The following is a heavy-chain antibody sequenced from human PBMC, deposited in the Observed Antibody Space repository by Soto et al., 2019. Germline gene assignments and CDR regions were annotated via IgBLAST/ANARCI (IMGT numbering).Heavy chain of an antibody. J-gene: IGHJ3*02. CDR1: GFTFDDYA. Sequence: EVQLVESGGGLVQPGRSLRLSCAASGFTFDDYAMHWVRQAPGKSLEWVSGISWNSGNIGYADAVKGRFTISRDNAKNSQYQQMNSLRAEDTALYYCAKWDDYGDRKEAFDIWGQGTMVTVSS. CDR3: AKWDDYGDRKEAFDI. V-gene: IGHV3-9*01. D-gene: IGHD4-17*01. CDR2: ISWNSGNI.